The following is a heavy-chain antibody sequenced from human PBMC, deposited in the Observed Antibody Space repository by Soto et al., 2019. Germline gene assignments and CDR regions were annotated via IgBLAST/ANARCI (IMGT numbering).Heavy chain of an antibody. D-gene: IGHD3-3*01. V-gene: IGHV4-34*02. CDR2: INHTGST. Sequence: QVQLQQWGAGLPKPSETLSLTCAVYGAPFSGYYWTWIRQPPGKGLEWIGGINHTGSTKYNPSLKSRVTISLDTSKNQFALSLRSVTAAYTAVYYWARGREIFGAVTPFEYWGQGTQVAVSS. J-gene: IGHJ4*02. CDR3: ARGREIFGAVTPFEY. CDR1: GAPFSGYY.